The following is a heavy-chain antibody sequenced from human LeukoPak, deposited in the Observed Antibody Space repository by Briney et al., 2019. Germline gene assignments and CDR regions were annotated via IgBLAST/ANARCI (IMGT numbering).Heavy chain of an antibody. CDR3: ARDRRGEKDFDV. Sequence: GGSVRLSCAASGICVSKDYMSWVRQAPGKGLEWVSAIYADGYTRDAASVKGRFSISRHNSKNTVYLQMDNLRPEDTAVYYCARDRRGEKDFDVWGPGTMVTVSS. V-gene: IGHV3-53*04. CDR1: GICVSKDY. CDR2: IYADGYT. J-gene: IGHJ3*01.